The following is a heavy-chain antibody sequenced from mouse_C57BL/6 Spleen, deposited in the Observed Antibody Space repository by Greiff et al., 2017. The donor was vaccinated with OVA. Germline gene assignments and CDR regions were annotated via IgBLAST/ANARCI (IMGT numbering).Heavy chain of an antibody. CDR3: ARADYGSAGWFAY. Sequence: EVKLMESGPGLVKPSQSLSLTCSVTGYSITSGYYWNWIRQFPGNKLEWMGYISYDGSNNYNPSLKNRISITRDTSKNQFFLKLNSVTTEDTATYYCARADYGSAGWFAYWGQGTLVTVSA. CDR1: GYSITSGYY. CDR2: ISYDGSN. D-gene: IGHD1-1*01. J-gene: IGHJ3*01. V-gene: IGHV3-6*01.